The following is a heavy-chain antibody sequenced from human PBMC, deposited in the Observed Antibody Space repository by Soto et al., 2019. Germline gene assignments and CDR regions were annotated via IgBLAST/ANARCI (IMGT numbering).Heavy chain of an antibody. CDR2: ISANGQGI. J-gene: IGHJ4*02. V-gene: IGHV3-23*01. CDR3: AKDRDYPRDQFHY. D-gene: IGHD2-2*01. CDR1: GFTFSINA. Sequence: PGGSLRLSCAASGFTFSINAMSWVRQAPGKGLEWVSAISANGQGIYCADSVRGRFTISRDNSKNTVFLHMDSLRAEDTAVYYCAKDRDYPRDQFHYWGQGTLVTVSS.